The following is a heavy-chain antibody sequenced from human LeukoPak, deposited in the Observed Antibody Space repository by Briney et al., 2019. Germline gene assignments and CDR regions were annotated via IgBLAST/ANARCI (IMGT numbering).Heavy chain of an antibody. CDR1: GGSISSGDYY. J-gene: IGHJ3*02. V-gene: IGHV4-31*03. D-gene: IGHD3-22*01. CDR2: IYYSGST. Sequence: SQTLSLTCTVSGGSISSGDYYWGWIRQHPGKGLEWIGYIYYSGSTYYNPSLKSRVTISVDTSKNQFSLKLSSVTAADTAVYYCARGSLTYYDSSGYYYRAFDIWGQGTMVTVSS. CDR3: ARGSLTYYDSSGYYYRAFDI.